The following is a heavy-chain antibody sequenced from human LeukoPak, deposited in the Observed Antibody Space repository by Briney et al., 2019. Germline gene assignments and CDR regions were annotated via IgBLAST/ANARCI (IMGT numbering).Heavy chain of an antibody. D-gene: IGHD1-14*01. V-gene: IGHV3-53*01. CDR1: GFTVSRNY. Sequence: PGGSLRLSCAASGFTVSRNYMTWVRQAPGKGLEWVSVIYSGGNTYYAESVKGRFTVSRDNSNNTLFLQMSSLRAEDTAVYYCARDSEPSSHFQHWGQGTLVTVSS. CDR3: ARDSEPSSHFQH. CDR2: IYSGGNT. J-gene: IGHJ1*01.